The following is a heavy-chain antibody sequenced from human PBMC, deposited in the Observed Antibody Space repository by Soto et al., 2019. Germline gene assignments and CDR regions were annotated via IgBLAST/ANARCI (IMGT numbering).Heavy chain of an antibody. CDR1: GFPFSTYA. V-gene: IGHV3-23*01. CDR3: AKDLDATIFNIDN. J-gene: IGHJ4*02. Sequence: PGGSLRLSCAASGFPFSTYAMSWVRQAPGKGLEWVSTIVSSGAGTYYPDSMKGRFTISRDNSKNTVYLQMNSLRAEDTAVYYCAKDLDATIFNIDNWGQGALVTVSS. D-gene: IGHD2-2*01. CDR2: IVSSGAGT.